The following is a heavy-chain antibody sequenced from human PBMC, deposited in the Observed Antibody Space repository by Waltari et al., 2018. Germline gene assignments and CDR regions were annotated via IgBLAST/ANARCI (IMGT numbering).Heavy chain of an antibody. V-gene: IGHV4-34*01. J-gene: IGHJ4*02. CDR3: ARGRWSNNYRARLADY. D-gene: IGHD2-15*01. CDR1: GGSFSGYY. Sequence: QVQLQQWGAGLLKPSETLSLTCPVYGGSFSGYYWSWIRQPPGKGLEWIGEINHSGSTNYNPSLKSRVTISVDTSKNQFSLKLSSVTAADTAVYYCARGRWSNNYRARLADYWGQGTLVTVSS. CDR2: INHSGST.